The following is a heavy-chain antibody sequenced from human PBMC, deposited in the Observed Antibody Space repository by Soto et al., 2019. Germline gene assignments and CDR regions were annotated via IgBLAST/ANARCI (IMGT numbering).Heavy chain of an antibody. CDR1: GGSISPFY. V-gene: IGHV4-59*01. CDR3: VRDFDYFDD. CDR2: LYYSGNT. J-gene: IGHJ4*02. Sequence: PXETLSLPCTVSGGSISPFYWSWVRQPPGKGLEWIGYLYYSGNTNYNPSLKSRVTIPVDTSKNQFSLEMSSVTAADTAVYYCVRDFDYFDDWGQGTLVTVSS. D-gene: IGHD3-3*01.